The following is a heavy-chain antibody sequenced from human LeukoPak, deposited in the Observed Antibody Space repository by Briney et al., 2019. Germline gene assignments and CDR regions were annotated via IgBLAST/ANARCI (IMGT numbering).Heavy chain of an antibody. CDR1: GFTFSSYG. Sequence: GRSLRLSCAASGFTFSSYGMHWVRQAPGKGLEWVAVIWYDGSNKYYADSVKGRFTISRDNSKNTLYLQMISLRAEDTAVYYCARGADYGDYPSWYFDLWGRGTLVTVSS. V-gene: IGHV3-33*01. J-gene: IGHJ2*01. CDR3: ARGADYGDYPSWYFDL. D-gene: IGHD4-17*01. CDR2: IWYDGSNK.